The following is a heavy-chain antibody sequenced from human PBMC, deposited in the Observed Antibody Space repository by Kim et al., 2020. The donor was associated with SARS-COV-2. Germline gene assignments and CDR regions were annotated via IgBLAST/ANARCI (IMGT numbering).Heavy chain of an antibody. CDR1: GFTLKNYG. CDR2: MSYDGSNK. V-gene: IGHV3-33*03. D-gene: IGHD6-19*01. CDR3: ATDGSGWYGVHFDY. Sequence: GGSLRLSCVASGFTLKNYGMHWVRQAPGKGLEWVAVMSYDGSNKNYVDSVKGRFTISRDTSKNTLFLQMNSLRVEDTAVYYCATDGSGWYGVHFDYWGLGTLVPVS. J-gene: IGHJ4*02.